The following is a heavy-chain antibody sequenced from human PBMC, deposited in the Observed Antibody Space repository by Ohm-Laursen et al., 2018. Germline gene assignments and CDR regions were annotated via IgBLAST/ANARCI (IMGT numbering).Heavy chain of an antibody. Sequence: SVKVSCKASSYSFTSYGISWVRQAPGQGLEYLGGIIPIFGTPDYAQSFQGRVTITTDDSTSTAYMELSSLRSEDTAIYYCVRGCLGGSCYTFDYWGQGTLLTVSS. CDR3: VRGCLGGSCYTFDY. CDR2: IIPIFGTP. CDR1: SYSFTSYG. V-gene: IGHV1-69*05. J-gene: IGHJ4*02. D-gene: IGHD2-15*01.